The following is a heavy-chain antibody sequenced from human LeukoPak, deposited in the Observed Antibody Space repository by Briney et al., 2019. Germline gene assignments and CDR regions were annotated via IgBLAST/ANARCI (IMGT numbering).Heavy chain of an antibody. J-gene: IGHJ5*02. CDR1: GFTFSSYS. V-gene: IGHV3-21*01. CDR2: ISSSSSYI. Sequence: PGGSLRLSCAASGFTFSSYSMNWVRQAPGKGLEWVSSISSSSSYIYYADSVKGRFTISRDNAKNSLYLQMNSLRAEDTAVYYCASEPRRVPAAIEPWGQGTVVTVSS. CDR3: ASEPRRVPAAIEP. D-gene: IGHD2-2*01.